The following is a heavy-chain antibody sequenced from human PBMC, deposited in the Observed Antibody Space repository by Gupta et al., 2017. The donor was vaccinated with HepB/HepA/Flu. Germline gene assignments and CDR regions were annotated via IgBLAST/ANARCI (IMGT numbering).Heavy chain of an antibody. CDR2: INPSGGVS. CDR1: GYTFINYF. J-gene: IGHJ3*01. D-gene: IGHD6-13*01. V-gene: IGHV1-46*01. Sequence: QVQLVQSGTEVKKPGASVKISCKASGYTFINYFMHWVRQAPGQGLEWMGAINPSGGVSTYAQKFQGRVTMTRDTSTTTVFMELSSLTSEDTAVYYCARRQRGSNSAFDLWGRGTAVTVSS. CDR3: ARRQRGSNSAFDL.